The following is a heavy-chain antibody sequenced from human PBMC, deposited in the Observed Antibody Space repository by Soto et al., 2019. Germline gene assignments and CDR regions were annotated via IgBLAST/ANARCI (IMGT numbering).Heavy chain of an antibody. CDR2: IYYSGST. Sequence: SETLSLTCTVSGGSISSSGYYWGWIRQPPGKGLEWIGSIYYSGSTYYNPSLKSRVTIAVDTSKNQFSLKLSSVTAAVTAVYYCARQKYCYGIDVWAQGTTVTVSS. D-gene: IGHD2-8*02. CDR1: GGSISSSGYY. V-gene: IGHV4-39*01. J-gene: IGHJ6*02. CDR3: ARQKYCYGIDV.